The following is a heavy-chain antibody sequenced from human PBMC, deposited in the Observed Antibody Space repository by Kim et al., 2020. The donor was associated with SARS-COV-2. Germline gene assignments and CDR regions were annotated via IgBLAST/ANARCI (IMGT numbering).Heavy chain of an antibody. CDR3: ARGKGYYDSSGYYQYGGFDY. CDR1: GFTFSDYY. CDR2: ISSSSSYT. V-gene: IGHV3-11*06. J-gene: IGHJ4*02. D-gene: IGHD3-22*01. Sequence: GGSLRLSCAASGFTFSDYYMSWIRQAPGKGLEWVSYISSSSSYTNYADSVKGRFTISRDNAKNSLYLQMNSLRAEDTAVYYCARGKGYYDSSGYYQYGGFDYWGQGTLVTVSS.